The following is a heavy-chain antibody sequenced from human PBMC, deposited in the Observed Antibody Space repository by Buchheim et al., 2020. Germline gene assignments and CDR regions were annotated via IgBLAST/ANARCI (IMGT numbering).Heavy chain of an antibody. CDR1: GGTFSSYA. CDR2: IIPIFGTA. CDR3: AGYDYGGNLDYYYGMDV. Sequence: QVQLVQSGAEVKKPGSSVKVSCKASGGTFSSYAISWVRQAPGQGLDWMGGIIPIFGTANYAQKFQGRVTITADESTSTAYMELSSLRSEDTAVYYCAGYDYGGNLDYYYGMDVWGQGTT. D-gene: IGHD4-23*01. V-gene: IGHV1-69*12. J-gene: IGHJ6*02.